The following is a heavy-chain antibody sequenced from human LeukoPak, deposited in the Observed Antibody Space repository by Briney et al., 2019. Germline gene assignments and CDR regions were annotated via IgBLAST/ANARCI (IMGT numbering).Heavy chain of an antibody. V-gene: IGHV3-30-3*01. CDR2: ISYDGSNK. D-gene: IGHD4-17*01. J-gene: IGHJ3*02. Sequence: PGGSLRLSCAASGFTFSSYAMHWVRQAPGKGLEWVAVISYDGSNKYYADSVKGRFTISRDNSKNTLYLQMNSLRAEDTAVYYCAKSLATVTRPDAFDIWGQGTMVTVSS. CDR1: GFTFSSYA. CDR3: AKSLATVTRPDAFDI.